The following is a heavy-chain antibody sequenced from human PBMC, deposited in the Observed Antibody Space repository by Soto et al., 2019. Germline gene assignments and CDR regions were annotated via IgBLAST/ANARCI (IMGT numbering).Heavy chain of an antibody. J-gene: IGHJ4*02. Sequence: PWETLSLTCSVSGDSFTTNGNYWGWIRQPPGKEPQWNGNVYWTENTCSLPSLTSRVFISVDTTKNEFTLKLTSVTDTDTAGYYCARSHYTYAVLIDYWGPGTLVTVSS. CDR2: VYWTENT. CDR3: ARSHYTYAVLIDY. V-gene: IGHV4-39*01. D-gene: IGHD3-16*01. CDR1: GDSFTTNGNY.